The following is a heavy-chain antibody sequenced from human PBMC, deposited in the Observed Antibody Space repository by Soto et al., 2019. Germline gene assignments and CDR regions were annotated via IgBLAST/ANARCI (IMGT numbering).Heavy chain of an antibody. V-gene: IGHV4-59*01. CDR2: MYNTGST. Sequence: QVRLQESGPGLVKPSETLSLTCTVSGGSISSYYWSWIRQPPGKGLEWIGYMYNTGSTIYNPSLKSRVTISVDTSKHQFSLKLNSVTAADTAVYYCARDLWGYCGTDCYPLDVWGQGTTVTVSS. D-gene: IGHD2-21*02. CDR1: GGSISSYY. CDR3: ARDLWGYCGTDCYPLDV. J-gene: IGHJ6*02.